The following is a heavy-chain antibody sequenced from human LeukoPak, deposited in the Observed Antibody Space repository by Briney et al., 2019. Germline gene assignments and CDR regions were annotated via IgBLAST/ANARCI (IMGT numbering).Heavy chain of an antibody. V-gene: IGHV3-64*01. CDR2: ISSNGGST. D-gene: IGHD2-2*01. J-gene: IGHJ4*02. Sequence: GGSLRLSCAASGFTFSSYVMHWVRQAQGRGMEYVSAISSNGGSTYYANSVKGIFTISRENSPNTLYIKMASMRAEDMAVYYCPRGGDQLLSPFDYWGQGTLVTVSS. CDR3: PRGGDQLLSPFDY. CDR1: GFTFSSYV.